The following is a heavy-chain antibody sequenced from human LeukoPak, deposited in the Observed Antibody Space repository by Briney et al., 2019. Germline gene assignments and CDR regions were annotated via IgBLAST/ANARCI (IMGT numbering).Heavy chain of an antibody. Sequence: GTSVKVSCKASGYTFTTYTMHWVRQAPGQRLEWMGWINTGNGNTKYSQKFQGRVTITRDTSASTAYMELSSLRSEDTAVYYCARCSSGTAEYFQHWGQGTLVTVSS. CDR3: ARCSSGTAEYFQH. D-gene: IGHD6-19*01. J-gene: IGHJ1*01. CDR1: GYTFTTYT. V-gene: IGHV1-3*04. CDR2: INTGNGNT.